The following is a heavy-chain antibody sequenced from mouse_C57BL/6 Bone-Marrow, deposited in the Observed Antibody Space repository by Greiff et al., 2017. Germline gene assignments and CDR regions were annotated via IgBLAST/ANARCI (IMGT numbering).Heavy chain of an antibody. J-gene: IGHJ4*01. V-gene: IGHV1-74*01. CDR3: AIEGEAGAMDY. CDR1: GYTFTSYW. D-gene: IGHD2-13*01. Sequence: QVQLQQPGAELVKPGASVKVSCKASGYTFTSYWMHWVKQRPGQGLEWIGSIHPSDSDTNYNQKFKGKATLTVAKASSTAYMQLSRLTSEDSAVYYCAIEGEAGAMDYWGQGTSVTVSS. CDR2: IHPSDSDT.